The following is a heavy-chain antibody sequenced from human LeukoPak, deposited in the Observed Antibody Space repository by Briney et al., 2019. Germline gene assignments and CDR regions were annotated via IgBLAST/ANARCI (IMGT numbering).Heavy chain of an antibody. CDR3: ARARTVVTPRYFDY. CDR2: IKQDGSEK. CDR1: GFRFSTYW. V-gene: IGHV3-7*01. D-gene: IGHD4-23*01. J-gene: IGHJ4*02. Sequence: GSLRLSCAASGFRFSTYWMRWVRQAPGKGLEWVANIKQDGSEKYYVDSVKGRFTISRDNAKNSLYLQMNSLRAEDTAVYYCARARTVVTPRYFDYWGQGTLVTVSS.